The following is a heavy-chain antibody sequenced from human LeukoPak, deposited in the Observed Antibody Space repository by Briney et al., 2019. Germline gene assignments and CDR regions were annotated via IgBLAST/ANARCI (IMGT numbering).Heavy chain of an antibody. J-gene: IGHJ4*02. D-gene: IGHD3-10*01. Sequence: GGSLRLSCAASGFSFSTYAMHWVRQAPGKGLEWVALVWHDASHTFYTDSVKGRFTISRDNSKNTVYLQMNSLGGEDTAVYYCARDIFGSGSYPDYWGQGTLVTVSS. CDR1: GFSFSTYA. CDR2: VWHDASHT. CDR3: ARDIFGSGSYPDY. V-gene: IGHV3-33*01.